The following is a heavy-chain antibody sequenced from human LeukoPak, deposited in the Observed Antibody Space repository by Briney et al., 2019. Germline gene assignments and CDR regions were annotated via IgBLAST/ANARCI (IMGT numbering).Heavy chain of an antibody. V-gene: IGHV3-30-3*01. Sequence: PGGSLRLSCAASGFTFSSYAMHWVRQAPGKGLEWVAVISYDGSNKYYADSVMGRFTISRDNSKNTLYLQMNSLRAEDTAVYYCAREDIVIVPAPRPYYYYGMGVWGQGTTVTVSS. CDR2: ISYDGSNK. D-gene: IGHD2-2*01. CDR3: AREDIVIVPAPRPYYYYGMGV. CDR1: GFTFSSYA. J-gene: IGHJ6*02.